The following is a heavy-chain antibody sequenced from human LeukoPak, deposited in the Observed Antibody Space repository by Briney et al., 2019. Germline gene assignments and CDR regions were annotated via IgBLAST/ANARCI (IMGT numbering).Heavy chain of an antibody. Sequence: GGSLRLSCAASGFTFSTYTMNWVRQAPGKGLEWVSYISSNSTIIYYADSVKGRFTISRDNAWNSLYLQMYSLRAQDTAVYYCAREAARGIPVVDYWGQGTLVTVSS. CDR2: ISSNSTII. D-gene: IGHD6-19*01. CDR3: AREAARGIPVVDY. J-gene: IGHJ4*02. CDR1: GFTFSTYT. V-gene: IGHV3-48*01.